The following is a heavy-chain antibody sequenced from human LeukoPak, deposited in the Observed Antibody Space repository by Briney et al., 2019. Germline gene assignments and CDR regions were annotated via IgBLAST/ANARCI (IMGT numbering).Heavy chain of an antibody. CDR1: GGSISNYY. CDR3: ARRQNYYDSSGYRSYGMDV. CDR2: IHYSGNT. J-gene: IGHJ6*02. D-gene: IGHD3-22*01. V-gene: IGHV4-59*08. Sequence: KSSETLSLTCTVSGGSISNYYWSWIRQPPGKGLEWIGDIHYSGNTNHNPSLKSRVSISIDTSKNQFSLKLMSVTAADAAVYYCARRQNYYDSSGYRSYGMDVWGQGTTVTVSS.